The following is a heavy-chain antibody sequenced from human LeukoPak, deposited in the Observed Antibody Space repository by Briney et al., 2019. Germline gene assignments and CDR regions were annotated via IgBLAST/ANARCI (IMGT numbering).Heavy chain of an antibody. CDR1: GGSISSSSYY. Sequence: SETLSLTCTVSGGSISSSSYYWGWIRQPPGKGLEWIGSIYYSGSTYYNPSLKSRVTISVDTSKNQFSLKLSSVTAEDTAVYYCASTAPAGSGSYYKRLYYYYYYMDVWGKGTTVTISS. D-gene: IGHD3-10*01. CDR2: IYYSGST. CDR3: ASTAPAGSGSYYKRLYYYYYYMDV. J-gene: IGHJ6*03. V-gene: IGHV4-39*07.